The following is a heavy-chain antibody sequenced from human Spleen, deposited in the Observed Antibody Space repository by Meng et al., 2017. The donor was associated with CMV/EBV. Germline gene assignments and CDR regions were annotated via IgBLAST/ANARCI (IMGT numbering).Heavy chain of an antibody. CDR3: ARGEGGYCSSTSCQYLYYYYYGMDV. CDR2: IIPILGIA. J-gene: IGHJ6*02. D-gene: IGHD2-2*01. CDR1: GGTFSSYT. Sequence: SVKVSCKASGGTFSSYTISWVRQAPGQGLEWMGRIIPILGIANYAQKFQGRVTITADKSTSTAYMELSSLRSEDTAVYYCARGEGGYCSSTSCQYLYYYYYGMDVWGQGTTVTVS. V-gene: IGHV1-69*02.